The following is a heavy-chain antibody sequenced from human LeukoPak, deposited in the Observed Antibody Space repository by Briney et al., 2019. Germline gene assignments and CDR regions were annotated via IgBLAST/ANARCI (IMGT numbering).Heavy chain of an antibody. J-gene: IGHJ4*02. D-gene: IGHD6-13*01. CDR3: ARIGSSWSALDY. Sequence: ASVKVSCKASGFTFTSSAVQWVRQAPGQGLEWMGWISAYNGNTNYAQKLQGRVTMTTDTSTSTAYMELRSLRSDDTAVYYCARIGSSWSALDYWGQGTLVTVSS. CDR1: GFTFTSSA. V-gene: IGHV1-18*01. CDR2: ISAYNGNT.